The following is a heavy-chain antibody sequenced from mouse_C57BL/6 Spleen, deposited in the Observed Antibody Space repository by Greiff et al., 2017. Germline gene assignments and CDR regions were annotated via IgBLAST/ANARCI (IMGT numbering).Heavy chain of an antibody. CDR3: ARDNYGSSYGFAY. CDR1: GFTFSSYA. V-gene: IGHV5-4*01. Sequence: EVKLVESGGGFVKPGGSLKLSCAASGFTFSSYAMSWVRQTPEKRLEWVATISAGGSYTYYPDNVKGRFTLSRDTAKNNLYLQMSHLNSEDTAMYYCARDNYGSSYGFAYWGQGTLVTVSA. J-gene: IGHJ3*01. CDR2: ISAGGSYT. D-gene: IGHD1-1*01.